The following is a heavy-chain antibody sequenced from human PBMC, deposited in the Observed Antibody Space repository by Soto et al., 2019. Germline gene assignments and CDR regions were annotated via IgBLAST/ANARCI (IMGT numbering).Heavy chain of an antibody. Sequence: EVQLVESGGVLVQPGGSLRLSCAASGFAFSGHTMNWVRQAPGKGLEWVAYIGNTLDTIYYADSVKGRFIISRDDAMKSVFLHMSSLRYDDTAVYYCAGGDCSGGSCYGIDVWCRGTTVTVSS. CDR1: GFAFSGHT. CDR3: AGGDCSGGSCYGIDV. V-gene: IGHV3-48*02. J-gene: IGHJ6*02. CDR2: IGNTLDTI. D-gene: IGHD2-15*01.